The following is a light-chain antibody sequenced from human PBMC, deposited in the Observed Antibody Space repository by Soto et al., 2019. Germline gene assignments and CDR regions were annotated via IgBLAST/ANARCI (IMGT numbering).Light chain of an antibody. V-gene: IGKV3-15*01. CDR1: QSVSSS. Sequence: EIVITQSPATLSVSPRERSTLSFRASQSVSSSLAWYQQKPGQAPRLLIFGASTRATGIPARFSGSGSGTEFTLTISSLQSEDFAVYYCQQYNNWPITFGQGTDWRL. CDR3: QQYNNWPIT. CDR2: GAS. J-gene: IGKJ5*01.